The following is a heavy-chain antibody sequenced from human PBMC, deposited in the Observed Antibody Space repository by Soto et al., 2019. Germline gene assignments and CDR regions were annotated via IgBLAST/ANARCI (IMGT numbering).Heavy chain of an antibody. V-gene: IGHV3-23*01. J-gene: IGHJ5*02. CDR3: TKDPPRYYYDSSGSP. D-gene: IGHD3-22*01. Sequence: EVQLLESGGVVVQPGGSLRLSCSAAGFTFSSYAISLGRQAPGKGLEWVSAISGSGGSTYYADSVKGRFTISRDNSKNTLYLQMNSLRAEDTAVYYCTKDPPRYYYDSSGSPWGQGTLVTVSS. CDR1: GFTFSSYA. CDR2: ISGSGGST.